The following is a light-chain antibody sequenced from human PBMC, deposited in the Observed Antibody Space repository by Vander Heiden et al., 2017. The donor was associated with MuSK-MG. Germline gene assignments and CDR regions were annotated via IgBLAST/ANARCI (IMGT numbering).Light chain of an antibody. V-gene: IGKV1-39*01. CDR2: AAS. Sequence: DIKLTKSPSSLSASVGDRVTITCRASQTIGGYLNWYQQKPGNAPKLLIYAASSLQSGVPSRFSGSGSGTDFTLTISSLQPEDFATYYCQQSDSTPLTFGQGTRLDIK. CDR3: QQSDSTPLT. J-gene: IGKJ5*01. CDR1: QTIGGY.